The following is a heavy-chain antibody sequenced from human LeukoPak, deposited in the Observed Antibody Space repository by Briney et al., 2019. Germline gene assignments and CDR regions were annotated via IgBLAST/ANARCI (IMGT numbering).Heavy chain of an antibody. Sequence: GEALKISFNASCFRFTSYLIGWVRQMPGEGVEWMGMIDPSDSETRYNPSFQGQVTISVDKSLTTAYLQWNSLKASDTAMYYCARQTAMGRAGDYWGQGTLVTVSS. CDR1: CFRFTSYL. CDR3: ARQTAMGRAGDY. J-gene: IGHJ4*02. D-gene: IGHD5-18*01. V-gene: IGHV5-51*01. CDR2: IDPSDSET.